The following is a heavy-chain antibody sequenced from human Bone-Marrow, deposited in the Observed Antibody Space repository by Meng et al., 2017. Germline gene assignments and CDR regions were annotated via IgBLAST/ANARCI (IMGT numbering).Heavy chain of an antibody. CDR2: IYYSGST. Sequence: GPLRLSCTVSGGSISSSSYYWGWIRQPPGKGLEWIGSIYYSGSTYYNPSLKSRVTISVDTSKNQFSLKLSSVTAADTAVYYCARIHQAVAPYYFDYWGQGTLVTVSS. V-gene: IGHV4-39*07. J-gene: IGHJ4*02. CDR3: ARIHQAVAPYYFDY. CDR1: GGSISSSSYY. D-gene: IGHD6-19*01.